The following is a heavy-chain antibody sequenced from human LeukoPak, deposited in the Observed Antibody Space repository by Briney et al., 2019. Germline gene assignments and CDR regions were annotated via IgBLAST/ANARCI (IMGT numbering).Heavy chain of an antibody. CDR2: IYSGGST. V-gene: IGHV3-53*01. CDR1: GFTVSSNS. J-gene: IGHJ1*01. D-gene: IGHD3-22*01. CDR3: ATSGGYYYGYFQH. Sequence: PGGSLRLSCTVSGFTVSSNSMSWVRQAPGKGLEWVSVIYSGGSTYYADSVKGRFTISRDNSKNTLYLQMNSLRAEDTAVYYCATSGGYYYGYFQHWGQGTLVTVSS.